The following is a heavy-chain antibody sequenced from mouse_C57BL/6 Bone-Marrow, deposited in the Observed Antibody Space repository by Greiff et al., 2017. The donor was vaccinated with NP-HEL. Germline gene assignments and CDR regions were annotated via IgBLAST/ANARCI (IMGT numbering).Heavy chain of an antibody. CDR1: GYAFSSYW. V-gene: IGHV1-80*01. Sequence: VQLQESGAELVKPGASVKISCKASGYAFSSYWMNWVKQRPGKGLEWIGQIYPGDGDTHSNGQFTGTATLTAPSSSSTSYMQISSLTSEDSAFYFCARGRLGQGYFDYWGQGTTLTVSS. D-gene: IGHD3-3*01. CDR3: ARGRLGQGYFDY. CDR2: IYPGDGDT. J-gene: IGHJ2*01.